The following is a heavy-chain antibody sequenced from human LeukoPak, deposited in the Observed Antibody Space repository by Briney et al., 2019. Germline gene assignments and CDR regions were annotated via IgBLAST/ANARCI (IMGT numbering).Heavy chain of an antibody. Sequence: RPSETLSLTCTVSGGSISSSSYYWGWIRQPPGKGLEWIGSIYYSGSTYYNPSLKSRVTISVDTSKNQFSLKLSSVTAADTAVYYCARLWYNWNRELFDYWGQGTLVTVSS. CDR2: IYYSGST. D-gene: IGHD1-20*01. V-gene: IGHV4-39*01. CDR1: GGSISSSSYY. J-gene: IGHJ4*02. CDR3: ARLWYNWNRELFDY.